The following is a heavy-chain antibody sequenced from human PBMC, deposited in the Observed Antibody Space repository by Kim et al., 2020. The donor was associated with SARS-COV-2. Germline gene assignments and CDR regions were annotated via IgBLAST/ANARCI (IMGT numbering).Heavy chain of an antibody. V-gene: IGHV3-15*01. CDR3: SAGLRKTDTDS. Sequence: GGSLRLSCVASGFTFTNARMNWESKGPAMGLEWVALIKSNSGGGTTYYTSAVEGRFTISRDDSANTLFLEMTTLKSEDTAVYFCSAGLRKTDTDSWGQGTLVTVSS. J-gene: IGHJ4*02. CDR1: GFTFTNAR. CDR2: IKSNSGGGTT. D-gene: IGHD4-17*01.